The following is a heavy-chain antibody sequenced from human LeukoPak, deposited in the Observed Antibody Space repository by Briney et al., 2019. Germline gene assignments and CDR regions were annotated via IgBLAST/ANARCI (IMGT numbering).Heavy chain of an antibody. CDR3: AKGFSGKFDY. J-gene: IGHJ4*02. Sequence: GGSLRLSCATSGFTFSNYGMHWVRQAPGKGLEWVRFIRFDGSNKYYAASVKGRFTISRDNSKNTLYLQLNSLRTEDTAVYYCAKGFSGKFDYWGQGTLVTVSS. CDR2: IRFDGSNK. D-gene: IGHD1-26*01. CDR1: GFTFSNYG. V-gene: IGHV3-30*02.